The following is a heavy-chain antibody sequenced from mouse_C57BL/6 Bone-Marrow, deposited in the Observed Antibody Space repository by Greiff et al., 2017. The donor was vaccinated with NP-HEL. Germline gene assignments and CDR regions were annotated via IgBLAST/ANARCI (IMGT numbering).Heavy chain of an antibody. V-gene: IGHV1-50*01. J-gene: IGHJ2*01. CDR3: ASQFTTPVGFDY. CDR1: GYTFTSYW. CDR2: IDPSDSYT. Sequence: VQLQQPGAELVKPGASVKLSCKASGYTFTSYWMQWVKQRPGQGLEWIGEIDPSDSYTNYNQKFKSKATLTVNKSSSTAYMQLSSLTSEDSAVYYCASQFTTPVGFDYWGQGTTLTVSS. D-gene: IGHD1-1*01.